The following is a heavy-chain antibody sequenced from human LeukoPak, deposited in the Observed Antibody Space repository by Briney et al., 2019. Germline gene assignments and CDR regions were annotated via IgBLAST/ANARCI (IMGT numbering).Heavy chain of an antibody. CDR2: ISSSNSYI. D-gene: IGHD7-27*01. J-gene: IGHJ3*02. Sequence: GGSLRLSCAASGFTFSSYAMSWVRQAPGKGLEWVSSISSSNSYIYYADSVKGRFTISRDNAKNSLYLQMNSLRAEDTAVYYCARGNWGYAFDIWGQGTMVTVSS. CDR3: ARGNWGYAFDI. CDR1: GFTFSSYA. V-gene: IGHV3-21*01.